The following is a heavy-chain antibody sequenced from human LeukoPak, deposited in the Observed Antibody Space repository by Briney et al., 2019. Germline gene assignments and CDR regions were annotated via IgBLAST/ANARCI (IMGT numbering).Heavy chain of an antibody. CDR2: IKQDGSEK. Sequence: GGSLRLSCAASGFMFSVYAMNWVRQAPGKGLEWVANIKQDGSEKYYVDSVKGRFTISRDNAKNSLYLQMNSLRAEDTAVYYCATWYSTYYWGQGTLVTVSS. CDR3: ATWYSTYY. D-gene: IGHD2-21*01. V-gene: IGHV3-7*01. J-gene: IGHJ4*02. CDR1: GFMFSVYA.